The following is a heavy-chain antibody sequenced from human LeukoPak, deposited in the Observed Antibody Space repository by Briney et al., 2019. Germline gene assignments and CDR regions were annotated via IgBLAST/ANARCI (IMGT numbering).Heavy chain of an antibody. V-gene: IGHV3-7*04. Sequence: TGGSLRLSCAASGFSFSTYWMSWVRQPPGKGLEWVANIKQDGREKYYVDSVKGRFTISRDNTKNSLSLQTNSLRVEDTAVYYCARGGFYTDPDAFDVWGQGTMVTVSS. CDR2: IKQDGREK. J-gene: IGHJ3*01. D-gene: IGHD2/OR15-2a*01. CDR3: ARGGFYTDPDAFDV. CDR1: GFSFSTYW.